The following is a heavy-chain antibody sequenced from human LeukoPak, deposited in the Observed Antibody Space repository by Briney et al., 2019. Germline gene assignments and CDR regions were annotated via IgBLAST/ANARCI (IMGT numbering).Heavy chain of an antibody. Sequence: PSETLSLTCAVYGGSFSGYYWSWIRQPPGKGLEWIGEINHSGSTNYNPSLKSRVTISVDTSKNQFSLKLSSVTAADTAVYYCARSRADSYGYPYFDYWGQGTLVTVSS. CDR1: GGSFSGYY. CDR3: ARSRADSYGYPYFDY. CDR2: INHSGST. V-gene: IGHV4-34*01. D-gene: IGHD5-18*01. J-gene: IGHJ4*02.